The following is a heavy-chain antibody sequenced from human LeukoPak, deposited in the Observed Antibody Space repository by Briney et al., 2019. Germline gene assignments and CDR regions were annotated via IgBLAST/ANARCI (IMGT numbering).Heavy chain of an antibody. CDR3: ARGFCGGDCYYDY. CDR2: INPSSGNT. Sequence: GASVTVSCKASGYTFTTYHINWVRQATGQGLEWMGWINPSSGNTGYAQKFQGRVTLTRNTSISTAYMELSGLTSEDTAVYYCARGFCGGDCYYDYWGQGILVTVSS. D-gene: IGHD2-21*02. V-gene: IGHV1-8*01. CDR1: GYTFTTYH. J-gene: IGHJ4*02.